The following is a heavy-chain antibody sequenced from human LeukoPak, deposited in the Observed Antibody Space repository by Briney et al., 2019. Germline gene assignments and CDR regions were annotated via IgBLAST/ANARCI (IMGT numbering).Heavy chain of an antibody. Sequence: PGGFLRLSCAASGLTFSSYWMTWARQAPRKGLEWVANIKQDGSEKYYVDSVKGRFTISRDNAKNSLYLQMNSLRAEDTAVYYCARLKQQLVRLLSRDTTYYYYYYMDVWGKGTTVTVSS. V-gene: IGHV3-7*01. CDR3: ARLKQQLVRLLSRDTTYYYYYYMDV. D-gene: IGHD6-13*01. CDR2: IKQDGSEK. J-gene: IGHJ6*03. CDR1: GLTFSSYW.